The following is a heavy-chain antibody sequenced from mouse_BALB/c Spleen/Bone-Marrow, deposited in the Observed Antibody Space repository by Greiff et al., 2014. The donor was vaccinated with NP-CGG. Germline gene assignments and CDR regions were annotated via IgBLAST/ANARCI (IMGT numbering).Heavy chain of an antibody. CDR2: IWAGGST. CDR3: ARDRFDV. V-gene: IGHV2-9*02. Sequence: VMLVESGPGLVAPSQSLSITCTVSGFSLTSYGVHWVRQPPGKGLEWLGVIWAGGSTNYNSALMSRLSISKDNSKSQVFLKMNSLQTGDTAMYYCARDRFDVWGAGTTVTVSS. J-gene: IGHJ1*01. CDR1: GFSLTSYG.